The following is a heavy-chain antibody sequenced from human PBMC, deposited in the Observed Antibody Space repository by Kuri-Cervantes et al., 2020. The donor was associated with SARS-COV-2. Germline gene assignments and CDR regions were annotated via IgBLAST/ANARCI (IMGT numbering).Heavy chain of an antibody. CDR3: ARDRITMVRGGYYYYYGMDV. CDR1: GFTFSSYA. D-gene: IGHD3-10*01. J-gene: IGHJ6*02. Sequence: GESLKISCAASGFTFSSYAMSWVRQAPGKGLEWVAVISYDGSNKYYADSVKGRFTISRDNSKNTLYLQMNSLRAEDTAVYYCARDRITMVRGGYYYYYGMDVWGQGTTVTVSS. V-gene: IGHV3-30*04. CDR2: ISYDGSNK.